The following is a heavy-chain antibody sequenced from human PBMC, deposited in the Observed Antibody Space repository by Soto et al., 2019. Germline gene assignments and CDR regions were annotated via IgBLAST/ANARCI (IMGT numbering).Heavy chain of an antibody. CDR3: AKDPGLYYYAMEV. Sequence: PGGSLRLSCAASGLTFDDYAMHWVRQAPGKGLEWVSGISWNSGSIGYADSVKGRFTISRDNAKNYLYLQMNSLRAEDTALSYCAKDPGLYYYAMEVWGQGTTVTVS. V-gene: IGHV3-9*01. J-gene: IGHJ6*02. CDR2: ISWNSGSI. CDR1: GLTFDDYA.